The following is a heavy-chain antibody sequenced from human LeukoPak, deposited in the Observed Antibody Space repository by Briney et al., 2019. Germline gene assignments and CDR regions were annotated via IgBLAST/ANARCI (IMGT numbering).Heavy chain of an antibody. CDR3: AKEGNGDYYFDY. V-gene: IGHV3-23*01. Sequence: PGGSLRLSCAASGFTFSSYVMSWVRQAPGKGLEWVSAISGSAGSTYYADAVKGRFTISRDNSKNTLYLQMNSLRAEDSAVYYCAKEGNGDYYFDYWGQGTLVTVSS. J-gene: IGHJ4*02. D-gene: IGHD4-17*01. CDR1: GFTFSSYV. CDR2: ISGSAGST.